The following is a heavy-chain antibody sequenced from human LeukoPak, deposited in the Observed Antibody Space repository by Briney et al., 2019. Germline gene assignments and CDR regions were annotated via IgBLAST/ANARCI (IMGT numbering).Heavy chain of an antibody. D-gene: IGHD3-16*02. CDR3: AKEGYDYVWGSYRYLYYFDY. J-gene: IGHJ4*02. Sequence: GGSLRLSCAASGFTFSSYGMHWVRQAPGKGLEWVAVISYDGSNKYYADSVKGRFTISRDNSKNTLYLQMNSLRAEDTAVYYCAKEGYDYVWGSYRYLYYFDYWGQGTLVTVSS. CDR2: ISYDGSNK. CDR1: GFTFSSYG. V-gene: IGHV3-30*18.